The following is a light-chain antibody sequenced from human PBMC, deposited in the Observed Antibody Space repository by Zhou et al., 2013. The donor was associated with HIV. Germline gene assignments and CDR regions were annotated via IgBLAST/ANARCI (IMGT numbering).Light chain of an antibody. V-gene: IGKV1-39*01. CDR2: ATS. Sequence: DFQMTQSPSSLSASVGDRVTITCRASQTIDSYLNWYQQKPGKAPKLLIYATSSLQSGVPSRFSGSGSGTDFTLTISSLQPEDFATYYCQQSYTTVTFGGGTKVEIK. J-gene: IGKJ4*01. CDR3: QQSYTTVT. CDR1: QTIDSY.